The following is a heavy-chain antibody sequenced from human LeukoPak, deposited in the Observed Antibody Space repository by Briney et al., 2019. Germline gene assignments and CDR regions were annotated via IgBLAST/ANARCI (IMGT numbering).Heavy chain of an antibody. CDR2: INHSGST. Sequence: SETLSLTCAVYGGPFSDYYWSWIRQPPGKGLEWIAKINHSGSTNYSPSLKSRVTISIDTSKNQFSLKLNSMTAADTAVYYCARGEGARDGYNYAGPFYFDYWGHGTLVTVSS. J-gene: IGHJ4*01. D-gene: IGHD5-24*01. CDR1: GGPFSDYY. CDR3: ARGEGARDGYNYAGPFYFDY. V-gene: IGHV4-34*01.